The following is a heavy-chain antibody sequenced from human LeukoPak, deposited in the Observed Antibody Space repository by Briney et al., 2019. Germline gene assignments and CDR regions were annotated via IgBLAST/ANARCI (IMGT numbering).Heavy chain of an antibody. CDR1: GFTVSNNY. V-gene: IGHV3-53*01. CDR2: IYSGGNT. J-gene: IGHJ4*02. D-gene: IGHD1-26*01. Sequence: GGSLRLSCAASGFTVSNNYMSWVRQAPGKGLEWVSVIYSGGNTYYADSVKGRFTISRDNSKNTLSLQMNSLRAEDTAVHYCARDLVGDYWGQGTLVTVSS. CDR3: ARDLVGDY.